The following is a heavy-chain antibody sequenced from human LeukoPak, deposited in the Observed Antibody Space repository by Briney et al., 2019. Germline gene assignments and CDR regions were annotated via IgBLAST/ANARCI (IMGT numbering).Heavy chain of an antibody. Sequence: SETLSLTCAVYGGSFSGYYWSWVRQPPGKGLEWIGEINHSGSTNYNPYLKSRITISVDTSKNQFSLKLSSVTAADTAVYFCARGFGQQLVQGPYWGQGTLVTVSS. CDR2: INHSGST. D-gene: IGHD6-13*01. V-gene: IGHV4-34*01. CDR3: ARGFGQQLVQGPY. J-gene: IGHJ4*02. CDR1: GGSFSGYY.